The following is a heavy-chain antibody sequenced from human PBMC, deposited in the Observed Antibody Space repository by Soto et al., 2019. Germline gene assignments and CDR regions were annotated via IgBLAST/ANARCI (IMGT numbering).Heavy chain of an antibody. CDR3: AKDRQAFYYDSSGFLGDAFDI. V-gene: IGHV3-30*18. CDR2: ISYDGSNK. D-gene: IGHD3-22*01. CDR1: GFAFSNYG. J-gene: IGHJ3*02. Sequence: QVQLVESGGGVVQPGRSLRLSCAGSGFAFSNYGIHWVRQAPGKGLEWVAVISYDGSNKYYADSVKGRFIISRDKSKSTVYLQMNTLRPEDTAMYHCAKDRQAFYYDSSGFLGDAFDIWGQGTMVTVSS.